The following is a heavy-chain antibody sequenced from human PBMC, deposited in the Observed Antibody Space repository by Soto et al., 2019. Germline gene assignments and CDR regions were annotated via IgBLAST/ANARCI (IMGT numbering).Heavy chain of an antibody. Sequence: QVQLVQSGAEVKKPGSSVRVSCKASGTIFSSYTISWVRQAPGQGLEWMGRIIPILGETNSAQKFQDRATLTADKSTNTAYVELNSLRLEDTAVYYCARGLGGRMDDWGQGTTVTVSS. CDR3: ARGLGGRMDD. V-gene: IGHV1-69*08. D-gene: IGHD3-16*01. CDR2: IIPILGET. J-gene: IGHJ6*02. CDR1: GTIFSSYT.